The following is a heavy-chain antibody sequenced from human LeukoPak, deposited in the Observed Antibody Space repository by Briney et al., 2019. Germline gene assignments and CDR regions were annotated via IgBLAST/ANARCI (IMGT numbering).Heavy chain of an antibody. CDR2: IYPGDSDT. V-gene: IGHV5-51*01. CDR3: ARGYCSGGSCYDVFDV. J-gene: IGHJ3*01. CDR1: GYSFTSYW. D-gene: IGHD2-15*01. Sequence: GESLKISCKGSGYSFTSYWIGWVRQMPGKGLDWMGIIYPGDSDTRYSPSFQGQVTISADKSISTAYLQWSSLKASDTAMYYCARGYCSGGSCYDVFDVWGQGTMVTVS.